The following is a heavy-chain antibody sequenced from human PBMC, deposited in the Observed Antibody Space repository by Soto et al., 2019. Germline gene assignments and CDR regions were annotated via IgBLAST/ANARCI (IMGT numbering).Heavy chain of an antibody. Sequence: QVQLVESGGGVVQPGRSLRLSCAASGFTFSSYGMHWVRQAPGKGLEWVAVISYDGSNKYYADSVKGRFTISRDNSKNTLYLQMNRLRAEDTAMYYCAKTHCSSTSCYPLYYYYYGMDVWGQGTTVTVSS. J-gene: IGHJ6*02. V-gene: IGHV3-30*18. CDR2: ISYDGSNK. CDR1: GFTFSSYG. D-gene: IGHD2-2*01. CDR3: AKTHCSSTSCYPLYYYYYGMDV.